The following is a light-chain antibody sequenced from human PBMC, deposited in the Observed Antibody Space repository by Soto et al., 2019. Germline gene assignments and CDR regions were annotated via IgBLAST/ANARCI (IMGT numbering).Light chain of an antibody. CDR2: AAS. J-gene: IGKJ5*01. CDR3: QQFKSYPIT. Sequence: LTQSPSFLSSSLEDRVTITCRASQGISIDLAWYQQNPGTAPTLLIYAASTLQNGVPSTFSGSGSGTEFTLTISSLQPEDFGTYYCQQFKSYPITFGQGTRLEI. CDR1: QGISID. V-gene: IGKV1-9*01.